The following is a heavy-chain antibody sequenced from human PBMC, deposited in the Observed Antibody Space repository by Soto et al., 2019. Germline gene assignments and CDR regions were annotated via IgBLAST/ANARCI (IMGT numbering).Heavy chain of an antibody. J-gene: IGHJ6*02. CDR2: IYYSGST. V-gene: IGHV4-59*01. Sequence: PSKTLSLTCPATGGSISSYYWSWIPQPQGKGLEWIGYIYYSGSTNYNPSLKSRVTISVDTSKNQFSLKLSSVTAADTAVYYCAREGRTGGPYYYYYGMDVWGQGTTVTVS. CDR3: AREGRTGGPYYYYYGMDV. CDR1: GGSISSYY.